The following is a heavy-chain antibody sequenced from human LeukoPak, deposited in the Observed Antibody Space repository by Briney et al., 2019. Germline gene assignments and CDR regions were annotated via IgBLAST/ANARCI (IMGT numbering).Heavy chain of an antibody. CDR2: IKSKTDGGTT. J-gene: IGHJ6*02. V-gene: IGHV3-15*01. CDR1: GFTFSNAW. Sequence: KAGGSLRLSCAASGFTFSNAWMSWVRQAPGKGLEWVGRIKSKTDGGTTDYAAPVKGRFTISRDDSKNTLYLQMNSLKTEDTAVYYCTTDSGLFTDDGDFYGMDVWGQGTTVTVSS. CDR3: TTDSGLFTDDGDFYGMDV. D-gene: IGHD4-17*01.